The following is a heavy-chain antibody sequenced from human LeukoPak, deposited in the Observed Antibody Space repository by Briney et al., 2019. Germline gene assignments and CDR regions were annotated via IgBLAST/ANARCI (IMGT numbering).Heavy chain of an antibody. J-gene: IGHJ4*02. CDR1: GFTFSSYA. Sequence: GGSLRLSCVASGFTFSSYAMSWVRQAPGKGLEWGSAISGRGGSTYYADSAKGRFTISRDSSTNTLYLQMNSLRAEDTAVYYCAKDFSGSYYYDSSGPYYFDYWGQGTLVTVSS. CDR3: AKDFSGSYYYDSSGPYYFDY. CDR2: ISGRGGST. D-gene: IGHD3-22*01. V-gene: IGHV3-23*01.